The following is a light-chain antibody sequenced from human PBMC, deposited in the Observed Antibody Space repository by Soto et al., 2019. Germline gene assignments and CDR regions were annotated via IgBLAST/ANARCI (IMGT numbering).Light chain of an antibody. V-gene: IGKV1-17*01. CDR2: AAS. Sequence: DIQRTQSPSSLSASVGDRVTITCRASQDIQNALGWYQQKPGKAPKRLIYAASSLQSGVPSRFSGSSSGTEFTLTISSLQPEDFATYYCLQHDSNVWTFGQGTKVDIK. J-gene: IGKJ1*01. CDR1: QDIQNA. CDR3: LQHDSNVWT.